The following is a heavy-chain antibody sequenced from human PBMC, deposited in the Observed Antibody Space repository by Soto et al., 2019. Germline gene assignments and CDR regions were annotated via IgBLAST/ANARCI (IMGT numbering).Heavy chain of an antibody. V-gene: IGHV4-59*01. D-gene: IGHD2-2*01. J-gene: IGHJ6*02. CDR3: ARDSTTWFPYHGIDV. CDR2: ISDSGRT. Sequence: QVQLQESGPGVVKASETLSLTCTVSGGSLDYYYWSWVRQTPGKGLEWIGDISDSGRTNYNPSLRSRVTISVDTSKNQFSLKMNSVADADTAVYYCARDSTTWFPYHGIDVWGQGTTVTVSS. CDR1: GGSLDYYY.